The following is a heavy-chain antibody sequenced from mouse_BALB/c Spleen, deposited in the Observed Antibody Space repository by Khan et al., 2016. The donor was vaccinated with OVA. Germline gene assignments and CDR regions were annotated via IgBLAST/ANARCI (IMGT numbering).Heavy chain of an antibody. CDR2: INPSNGYT. Sequence: VQLQESGAELARPGASVKMSCKASGYTFTSYTIHWIKLRPGQGLEWIGYINPSNGYTNYNQKFKDKATLTADKSSTTAYMELRSLTSDDSALYNCVRDGAYHRNDGWFAYWGQGTLVTVCA. D-gene: IGHD2-14*01. V-gene: IGHV1-4*01. CDR3: VRDGAYHRNDGWFAY. CDR1: GYTFTSYT. J-gene: IGHJ3*01.